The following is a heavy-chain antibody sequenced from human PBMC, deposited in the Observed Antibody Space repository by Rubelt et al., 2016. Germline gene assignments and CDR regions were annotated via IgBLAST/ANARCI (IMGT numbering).Heavy chain of an antibody. CDR2: IYYSGST. Sequence: QVQLQESGPGLVKPSETLSLTCTVSGYSISSGYYWGWIRQPPGKGLEWIGSIYYSGSTYYNPSLNGRFSIAVERSKNQCSLRLSSGTAADTAVYYCATTSMRVGVTPGFDPWGQGTLVTVSS. J-gene: IGHJ5*02. V-gene: IGHV4-38-2*02. D-gene: IGHD3-22*01. CDR1: GYSISSGYY. CDR3: ATTSMRVGVTPGFDP.